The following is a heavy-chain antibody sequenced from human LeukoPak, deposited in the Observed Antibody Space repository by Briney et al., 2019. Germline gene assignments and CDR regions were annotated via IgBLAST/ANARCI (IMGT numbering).Heavy chain of an antibody. CDR1: GFTFRSNG. Sequence: GRSLRLSCAASGFTFRSNGIHSVREAPGHRLGWGTFITNYADSVKGRFTISRDNSKPTLYLQMNSLRSEDTAMYYCARDLYLTGGTCYRAFDIWGQGTMVTVSS. J-gene: IGHJ3*02. V-gene: IGHV3-33*01. CDR3: ARDLYLTGGTCYRAFDI. D-gene: IGHD2-15*01. CDR2: IT.